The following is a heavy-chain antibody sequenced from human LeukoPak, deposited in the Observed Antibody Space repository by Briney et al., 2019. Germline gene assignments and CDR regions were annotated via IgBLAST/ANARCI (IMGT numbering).Heavy chain of an antibody. V-gene: IGHV4-59*08. CDR2: IYYSGST. J-gene: IGHJ4*02. CDR1: GGSISSYY. Sequence: SETLSLTCTVSGGSISSYYWSWIRQPPGKGLEWIGYIYYSGSTNYNPSLKSRVTISVDTSKNQFSLKLSSVTAADTAVYYCARHARADQDIVVVVASNFDYWGRGTLVTVSS. D-gene: IGHD2-15*01. CDR3: ARHARADQDIVVVVASNFDY.